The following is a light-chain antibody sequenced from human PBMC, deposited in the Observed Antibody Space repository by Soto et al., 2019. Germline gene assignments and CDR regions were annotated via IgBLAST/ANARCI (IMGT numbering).Light chain of an antibody. CDR3: QSYDSRLSGSRV. CDR1: SSNIGAGYD. V-gene: IGLV1-40*01. Sequence: QSVLTQPPSVSGAPGQRVTISCTGNSSNIGAGYDVHWYQQLPGTAPKLIIYDNNNRPSGVPDRFSGSNSGTSASLAITGLQAEDEADYYCQSYDSRLSGSRVFGTGTKFTVL. CDR2: DNN. J-gene: IGLJ1*01.